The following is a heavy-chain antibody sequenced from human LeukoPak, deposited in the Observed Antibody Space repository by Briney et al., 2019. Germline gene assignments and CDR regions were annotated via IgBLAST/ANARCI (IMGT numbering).Heavy chain of an antibody. J-gene: IGHJ5*02. CDR2: IYYSGST. D-gene: IGHD2-2*01. Sequence: SETLSLTCTVSGGSISTSSYYWGWIRQPPGKGLEWIGSIYYSGSTYYNPSLKSRVTISVDTSRKQFSLKLSSVTAADTAVYYCARGYCSSTTCSPGDNWFDPWGQGTLVIVSS. CDR3: ARGYCSSTTCSPGDNWFDP. V-gene: IGHV4-39*01. CDR1: GGSISTSSYY.